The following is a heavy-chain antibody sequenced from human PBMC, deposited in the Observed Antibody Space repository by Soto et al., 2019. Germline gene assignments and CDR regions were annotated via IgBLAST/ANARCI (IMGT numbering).Heavy chain of an antibody. V-gene: IGHV3-66*01. D-gene: IGHD3-16*01. J-gene: IGHJ4*02. CDR3: ARDPWAADY. Sequence: GGSLRLXCAASGVTVSTKYMSWVRQAPGKGLEWVSVIYSGGSTFYADSVRGRFTISRDNSKNTVNLQMNSLRAEDTAVYYCARDPWAADYWGQGTLVTVSS. CDR2: IYSGGST. CDR1: GVTVSTKY.